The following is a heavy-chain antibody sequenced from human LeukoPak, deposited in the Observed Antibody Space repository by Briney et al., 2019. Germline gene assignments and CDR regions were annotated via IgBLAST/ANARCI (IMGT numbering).Heavy chain of an antibody. CDR3: ARDLDGTPAMVRSYKGIVDY. D-gene: IGHD1-26*01. CDR1: GYTFTSYG. Sequence: ASVKVSCRASGYTFTSYGISWVRQAPGQGLEWMGWISAYNGNTNYAQKLQGRVTMTRDTSTSTVYMELSSLRSEDTAVYYCARDLDGTPAMVRSYKGIVDYWGQGTLVTVSS. J-gene: IGHJ4*02. V-gene: IGHV1-18*01. CDR2: ISAYNGNT.